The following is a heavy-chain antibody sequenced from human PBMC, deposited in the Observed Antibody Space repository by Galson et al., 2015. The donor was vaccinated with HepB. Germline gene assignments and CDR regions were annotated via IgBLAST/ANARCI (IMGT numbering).Heavy chain of an antibody. Sequence: SVKVSCKVSGYTLTELSMHWVRQAPGKGLEWMGGFDPEDGETIYAQKFQGRVTMTEDTSTDTAYMELSSLRSEDTAVYYCATAHYDSSGYIPFDYWGQGTLVTVSS. J-gene: IGHJ4*02. D-gene: IGHD3-22*01. CDR3: ATAHYDSSGYIPFDY. CDR1: GYTLTELS. V-gene: IGHV1-24*01. CDR2: FDPEDGET.